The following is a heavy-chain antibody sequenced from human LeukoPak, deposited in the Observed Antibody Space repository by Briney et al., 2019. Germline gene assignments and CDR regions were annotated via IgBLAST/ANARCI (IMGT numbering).Heavy chain of an antibody. D-gene: IGHD2-15*01. Sequence: ASVKVSCKASGYTFTGYYMHWVRQAPGQGLEWMGWINPNSGGTNYAQKFQGRVTMTRDTSISTAYMELSRLRSDDTAVYYCAKAPFCSGGSCHKTFDYWGQGTLVTVSS. J-gene: IGHJ4*02. CDR1: GYTFTGYY. CDR2: INPNSGGT. CDR3: AKAPFCSGGSCHKTFDY. V-gene: IGHV1-2*02.